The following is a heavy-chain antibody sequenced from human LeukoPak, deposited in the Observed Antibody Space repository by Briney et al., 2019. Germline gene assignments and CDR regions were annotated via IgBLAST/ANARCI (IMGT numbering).Heavy chain of an antibody. Sequence: ASVKVSCEASGYTFTSYGISWVRQAPGQGLEWMGWISAYNGNTNYAQKLQGRVTMTTDTSTSTAYMELRSLRSDDTAVYYCARDHAVAGDNWFDPWGQGTLVTVSS. CDR3: ARDHAVAGDNWFDP. D-gene: IGHD6-19*01. CDR1: GYTFTSYG. J-gene: IGHJ5*02. CDR2: ISAYNGNT. V-gene: IGHV1-18*01.